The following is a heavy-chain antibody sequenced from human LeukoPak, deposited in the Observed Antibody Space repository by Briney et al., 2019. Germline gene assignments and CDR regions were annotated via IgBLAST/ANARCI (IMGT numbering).Heavy chain of an antibody. V-gene: IGHV3-23*01. D-gene: IGHD3-22*01. CDR1: GFTFSSYA. CDR3: AKDPYYYDSSGYFDY. Sequence: GGSLRLSCAASGFTFSSYAMSWVRQAPGKGLEWVSAISGSGGSTYYADSVKGRFTISRDNSKNTLYLQMNSLRAEDTAVHYCAKDPYYYDSSGYFDYWGQGTLVTVSS. CDR2: ISGSGGST. J-gene: IGHJ4*02.